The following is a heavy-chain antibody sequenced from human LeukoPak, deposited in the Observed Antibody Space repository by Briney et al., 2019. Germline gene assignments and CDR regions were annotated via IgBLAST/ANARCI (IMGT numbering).Heavy chain of an antibody. CDR2: VSDTGRDT. J-gene: IGHJ4*02. CDR3: AKRVPYSSSSVYFDS. V-gene: IGHV3-23*01. Sequence: GGSLRLSCSASGSTFSSYGTSWVRQAPGKGLEWVSAVSDTGRDTYYADSVKGRFTISKDNSKNTLFLQMNSLRAEDTAVYYCAKRVPYSSSSVYFDSWGQGTLVTASS. CDR1: GSTFSSYG. D-gene: IGHD6-6*01.